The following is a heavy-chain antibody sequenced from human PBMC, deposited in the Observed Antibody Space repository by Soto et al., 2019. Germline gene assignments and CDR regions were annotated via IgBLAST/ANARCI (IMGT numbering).Heavy chain of an antibody. D-gene: IGHD1-7*01. Sequence: QVQLVQSGAEVKKPGSSVKVSCKVSGGTFSSYAISWVRQAPGQGLEWMGGIIPIFGTANYAQKFQGRVTITADESTSTAYMELSSLSSEDSAVYYCAREYNWNSIYYGMDVWGQGTTVTVSS. CDR3: AREYNWNSIYYGMDV. V-gene: IGHV1-69*01. CDR1: GGTFSSYA. J-gene: IGHJ6*02. CDR2: IIPIFGTA.